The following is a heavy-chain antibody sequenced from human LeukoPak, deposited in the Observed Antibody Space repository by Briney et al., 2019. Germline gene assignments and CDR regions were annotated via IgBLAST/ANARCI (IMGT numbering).Heavy chain of an antibody. Sequence: PGGSLRLSCAASGFTFSSYWMNWVRQAPGKGLEWVANINRDGSKKYYVDSVKGRFTISRDNAKNSLYLQMNSLRAEDAAVYYCAREIFGLDYWGQGTLVTVSS. V-gene: IGHV3-7*01. J-gene: IGHJ4*02. CDR1: GFTFSSYW. CDR2: INRDGSKK. CDR3: AREIFGLDY. D-gene: IGHD3-10*01.